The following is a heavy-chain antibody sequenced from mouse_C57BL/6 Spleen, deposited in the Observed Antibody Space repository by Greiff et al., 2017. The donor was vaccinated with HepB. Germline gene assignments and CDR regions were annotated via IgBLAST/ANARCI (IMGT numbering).Heavy chain of an antibody. J-gene: IGHJ2*01. Sequence: QVQLKQSGPELVKPGASVKISCKASGYAFSSSWMNWVKQRPGKGLEWIGRIYPGDGDTNYNGKFKGKATLTADKSSSTAYMQLSSLTSEDSAVYFCASRIYYYGSSYDFDYWGQGTTLTVSS. CDR1: GYAFSSSW. D-gene: IGHD1-1*01. V-gene: IGHV1-82*01. CDR2: IYPGDGDT. CDR3: ASRIYYYGSSYDFDY.